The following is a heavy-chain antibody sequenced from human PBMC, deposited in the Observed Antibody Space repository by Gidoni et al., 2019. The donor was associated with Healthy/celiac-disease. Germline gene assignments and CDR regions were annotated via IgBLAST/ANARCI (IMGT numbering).Heavy chain of an antibody. V-gene: IGHV4-59*08. CDR3: ARHRGAYFDY. CDR1: GGPISSSY. J-gene: IGHJ4*02. CDR2: IYYSGST. D-gene: IGHD2-15*01. Sequence: QVQLQESGTGMVKPSETLSLTSTVSGGPISSSYWSWLRQTPGKGLEWIGYIYYSGSTNYNPSLKSRVTISVDTSKNQSSQKLSSVTAADTAVYYCARHRGAYFDYWGQGTLVTVSS.